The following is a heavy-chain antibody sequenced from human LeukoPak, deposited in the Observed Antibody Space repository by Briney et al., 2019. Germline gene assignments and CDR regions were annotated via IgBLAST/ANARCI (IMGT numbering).Heavy chain of an antibody. J-gene: IGHJ4*02. CDR2: ISASDSTI. V-gene: IGHV3-48*01. D-gene: IGHD4-17*01. CDR3: ARDIAHGDYGDPGHFDY. CDR1: GFTFSTYS. Sequence: PGGSLRLSCAASGFTFSTYSMTWVRQAPGKGLEWVSCISASDSTIYYADSVKGRFTISRDNSKNTLYLQMNSLRAEDTAVYYCARDIAHGDYGDPGHFDYWGQGTLVTVSS.